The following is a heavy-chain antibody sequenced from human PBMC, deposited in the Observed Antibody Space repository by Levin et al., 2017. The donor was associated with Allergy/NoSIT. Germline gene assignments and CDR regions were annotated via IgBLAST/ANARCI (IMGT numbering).Heavy chain of an antibody. D-gene: IGHD4-23*01. J-gene: IGHJ4*02. V-gene: IGHV3-11*01. CDR3: AREGDGGDGYVDY. CDR2: ISASGSSI. Sequence: KSGGSLRLSCAASGFTFSNYYMSWIRQAPGKGLEWVSYISASGSSIYYADSVKGRFTISRDNAKNSLFLQMNSLRPEDTAVYYCAREGDGGDGYVDYWGQGTRVTVSS. CDR1: GFTFSNYY.